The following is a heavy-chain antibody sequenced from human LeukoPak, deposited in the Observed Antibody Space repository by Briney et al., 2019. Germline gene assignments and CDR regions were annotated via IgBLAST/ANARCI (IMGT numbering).Heavy chain of an antibody. D-gene: IGHD2/OR15-2a*01. CDR2: INHSGST. CDR1: GGSFSGYY. J-gene: IGHJ4*02. CDR3: AGHHPRNTVDF. Sequence: SETLSLTCAVYGGSFSGYYWSWIRQPPGKGLEWIGEINHSGSTDYNPSLKSRVTISLDTSKNQFSLKLSSVTAADTAVYYCAGHHPRNTVDFWGQGTLVTVSS. V-gene: IGHV4-34*01.